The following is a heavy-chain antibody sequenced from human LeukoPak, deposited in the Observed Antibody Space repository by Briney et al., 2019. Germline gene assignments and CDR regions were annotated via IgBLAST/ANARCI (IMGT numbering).Heavy chain of an antibody. CDR1: GYSFTSFW. D-gene: IGHD6-13*01. J-gene: IGHJ6*02. Sequence: GESLKISCKGSGYSFTSFWIGWVRQVPGKGLEWMGIIYPGDSDTRYSPSFQGQVTISADKSISTAYLQWSSLKASDTAMYYCARHITYTSSRPTPYGMDVWGQGTTVTVSS. CDR3: ARHITYTSSRPTPYGMDV. CDR2: IYPGDSDT. V-gene: IGHV5-51*01.